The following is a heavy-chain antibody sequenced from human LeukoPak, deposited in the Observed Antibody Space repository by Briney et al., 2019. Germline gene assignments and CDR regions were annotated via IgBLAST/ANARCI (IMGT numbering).Heavy chain of an antibody. CDR1: GFTFSSYW. CDR3: ARDGTAAGLYFDL. Sequence: GGSLRLSCAVSGFTFSSYWMNWVRQAPGKGLEWVASIKQDGGEKSYVDSVKGRFTISRDNAKNSLYLQMSSLRAEDTAVYYCARDGTAAGLYFDLWGQGTLATVSS. J-gene: IGHJ4*01. CDR2: IKQDGGEK. D-gene: IGHD6-13*01. V-gene: IGHV3-7*01.